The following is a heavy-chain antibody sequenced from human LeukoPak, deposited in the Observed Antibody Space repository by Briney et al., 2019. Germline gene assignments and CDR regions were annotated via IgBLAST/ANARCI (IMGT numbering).Heavy chain of an antibody. CDR3: ATYTHWVAGDV. CDR1: GFTFSDSW. CDR2: MNQDGSEK. J-gene: IGHJ6*02. D-gene: IGHD3-16*01. Sequence: GGSLRLSCAASGFTFSDSWMSWVRRAPGKGLEWVANMNQDGSEKDHVDSVKGRFTISRDNARNSLYLQMGSLRAEDTAVYYCATYTHWVAGDVWGQGTTVTVSS. V-gene: IGHV3-7*01.